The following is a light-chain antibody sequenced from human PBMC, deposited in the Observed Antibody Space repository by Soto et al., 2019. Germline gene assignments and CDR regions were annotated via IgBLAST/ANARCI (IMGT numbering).Light chain of an antibody. V-gene: IGKV1-39*01. CDR1: QSISRY. J-gene: IGKJ5*01. CDR2: AAS. CDR3: QQNYNSLIT. Sequence: DIQMTQSASSLSACVGDRVAITCRASQSISRYLNWYQQKPGKAPKLLIYAASSLQRGVPSRFSGSGSGTDFTLTISSLQPEDFTIYYCQQNYNSLITFGQGTRLEIK.